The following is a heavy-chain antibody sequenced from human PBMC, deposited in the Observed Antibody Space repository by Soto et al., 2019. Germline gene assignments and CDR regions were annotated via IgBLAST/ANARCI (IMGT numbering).Heavy chain of an antibody. J-gene: IGHJ2*01. D-gene: IGHD3-10*01. CDR2: ISGSGGT. CDR3: AKDRQGSGPDFDL. CDR1: GFTFLNYD. V-gene: IGHV3-23*01. Sequence: EVQLLESGGDLVQPGGSLRLSCVASGFTFLNYDMHWVRQAPGKGLEWVAGISGSGGTFDANSVRGRFTISKDDSKNTLYLQMNSLSVEDTALYYCAKDRQGSGPDFDLWGRGTLVNVSS.